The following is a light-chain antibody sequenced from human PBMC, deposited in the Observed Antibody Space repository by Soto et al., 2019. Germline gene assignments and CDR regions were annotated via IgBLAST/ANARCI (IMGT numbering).Light chain of an antibody. CDR3: QHYNDYSRI. J-gene: IGKJ1*01. CDR2: MAS. CDR1: QSISSW. V-gene: IGKV1-5*03. Sequence: DIQMTQSPSTLSASIGDRVTITCRASQSISSWLAWYQQKPGKAPKLLIYMASNLQSGVPSRFSGSGSGTEFTLTISSLQPDDFETYYCQHYNDYSRIFGQGTKVEIK.